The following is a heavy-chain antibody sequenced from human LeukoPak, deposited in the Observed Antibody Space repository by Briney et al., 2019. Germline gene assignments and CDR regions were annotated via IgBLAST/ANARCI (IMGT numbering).Heavy chain of an antibody. CDR2: INPSSGNT. D-gene: IGHD6-13*01. Sequence: ASVKVSCKASGYTFTSYYMHWVRQATGQGLEWMGIINPSSGNTGYAQKFQGRVTMTRNTSISTAYMELSSLRSEDTAVYYCARGYSSSWYYYYYGMDVWGQGTTVTVSS. V-gene: IGHV1-8*02. J-gene: IGHJ6*02. CDR3: ARGYSSSWYYYYYGMDV. CDR1: GYTFTSYY.